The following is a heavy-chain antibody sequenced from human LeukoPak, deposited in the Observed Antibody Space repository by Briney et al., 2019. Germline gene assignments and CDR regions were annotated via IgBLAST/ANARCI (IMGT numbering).Heavy chain of an antibody. CDR3: AELGITMIRGV. J-gene: IGHJ6*04. D-gene: IGHD3-22*01. Sequence: GGSLRLSCAASGFTFSSYEMNWVRQAPGKGLEWVSYISSSGSTIYYADSVKGRFTISRDNAKNSLYLQMNSLRAEDTAVYYCAELGITMIRGVWGKGTPVTVSA. V-gene: IGHV3-48*03. CDR1: GFTFSSYE. CDR2: ISSSGSTI.